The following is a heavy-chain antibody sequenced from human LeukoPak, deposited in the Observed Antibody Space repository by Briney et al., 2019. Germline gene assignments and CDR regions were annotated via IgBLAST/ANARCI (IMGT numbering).Heavy chain of an antibody. Sequence: GASVKVSCKASGYTFTNFGISWVRQAPGQGLEWMGWISVYNGNTNYAQKFQGRFTMTRDTSISTAYMELSRPRSDDTAVYYCAREGRGWAFDIWGQGTMVTVSS. CDR1: GYTFTNFG. V-gene: IGHV1-18*01. D-gene: IGHD2-15*01. CDR2: ISVYNGNT. J-gene: IGHJ3*02. CDR3: AREGRGWAFDI.